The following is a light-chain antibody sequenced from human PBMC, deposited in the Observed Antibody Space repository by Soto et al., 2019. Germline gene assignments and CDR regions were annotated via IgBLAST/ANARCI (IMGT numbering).Light chain of an antibody. CDR2: KAS. CDR1: QTISSW. J-gene: IGKJ1*01. V-gene: IGKV1-5*03. CDR3: QHYNIYSEA. Sequence: DIPMTQSPRTVPESPGERVTXSCRASQTISSWLAWYQQKPGKAPKLLIYKASTLKSGVPSRFSRSGSGTEFTLTISSLQPDDFATYHCQHYNIYSEAFGQGTEVGIK.